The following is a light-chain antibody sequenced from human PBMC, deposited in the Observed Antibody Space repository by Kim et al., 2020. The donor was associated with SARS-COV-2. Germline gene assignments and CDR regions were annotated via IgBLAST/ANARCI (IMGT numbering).Light chain of an antibody. CDR3: QQYGSSPT. J-gene: IGKJ1*01. V-gene: IGKV3-20*01. CDR1: QSFSNRY. Sequence: EIVLTQSPGTLSLSPGERATLSCRASQSFSNRYLAWYQQKPGQAPRLLIYGASKRATGIPDRFSGSGSGIDFTLTISRLEPEDFTMYYCQQYGSSPTFGQGTKVDIK. CDR2: GAS.